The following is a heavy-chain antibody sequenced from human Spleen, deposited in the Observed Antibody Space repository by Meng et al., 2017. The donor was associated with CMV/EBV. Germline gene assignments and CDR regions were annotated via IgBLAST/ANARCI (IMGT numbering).Heavy chain of an antibody. CDR1: GGSISNTTYY. CDR3: ATPEGGVVPH. CDR2: IYYTGST. Sequence: GSLRLSCTVSGGSISNTTYYWGWIRQPPGKGLEWIGHIYYTGSTYFNPSLKSRVTISVDTSENRFSLKLTSVTAADTAFYYCATPEGGVVPHWGQGTLVTVSS. D-gene: IGHD3-16*01. J-gene: IGHJ4*02. V-gene: IGHV4-39*01.